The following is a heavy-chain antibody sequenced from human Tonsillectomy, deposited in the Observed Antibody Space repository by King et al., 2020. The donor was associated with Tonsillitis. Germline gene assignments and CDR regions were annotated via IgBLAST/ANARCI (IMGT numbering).Heavy chain of an antibody. CDR2: IKQDGSEK. CDR1: GFTFSRYW. J-gene: IGHJ1*01. Sequence: VQLVESGGGLVQPGGSLRLSCAASGFTFSRYWMSWVRQAPGKGLEWVANIKQDGSEKYYVDSVKGRFTISRDNAKNSLYLQMNSLRAEDTAVYSCASEGYYYDSSGYFLGFVPYFQHWGQGTLVTVSS. CDR3: ASEGYYYDSSGYFLGFVPYFQH. D-gene: IGHD3-22*01. V-gene: IGHV3-7*01.